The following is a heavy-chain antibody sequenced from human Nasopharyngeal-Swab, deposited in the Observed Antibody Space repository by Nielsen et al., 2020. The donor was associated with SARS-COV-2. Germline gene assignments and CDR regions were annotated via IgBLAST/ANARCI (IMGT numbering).Heavy chain of an antibody. V-gene: IGHV1-69*01. Sequence: WVRQAPGQGLEWMGGIIPIFGTANYAQKFQGRVTITADESTRTAYMELSSLRSEDTAVYYCARSLSPDCGGDCYYFDYWGQGTLVTVSS. CDR3: ARSLSPDCGGDCYYFDY. D-gene: IGHD2-21*01. CDR2: IIPIFGTA. J-gene: IGHJ4*02.